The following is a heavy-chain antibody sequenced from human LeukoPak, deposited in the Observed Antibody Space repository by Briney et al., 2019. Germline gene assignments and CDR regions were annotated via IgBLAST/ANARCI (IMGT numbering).Heavy chain of an antibody. D-gene: IGHD5-24*01. CDR2: IKQDGSEK. CDR3: ARLGDGYNPPFDY. Sequence: QPGGSLRLSCAASGFTFSSYWMSWVRQAPGKGLEGVANIKQDGSEKNYVDSVKGRFTISRDNAKNSLYLQMNSLRAEDTAVYFCARLGDGYNPPFDYWGQGTLVTVSS. V-gene: IGHV3-7*01. J-gene: IGHJ4*02. CDR1: GFTFSSYW.